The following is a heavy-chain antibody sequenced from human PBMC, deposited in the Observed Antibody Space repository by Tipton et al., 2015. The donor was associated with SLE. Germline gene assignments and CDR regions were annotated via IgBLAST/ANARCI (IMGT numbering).Heavy chain of an antibody. D-gene: IGHD3-16*01. CDR1: GGSISSHY. CDR2: IYYSGST. J-gene: IGHJ6*02. CDR3: ARSEGDYYYYGMDV. V-gene: IGHV4-59*11. Sequence: TLSLTCTVSGGSISSHYWSWIRQPPGKGLEWIGYIYYSGSTNYNPSLKSRVTISVDTSKNQFSLKLSSVTAADTAVYYCARSEGDYYYYGMDVWGQGTTVTVSS.